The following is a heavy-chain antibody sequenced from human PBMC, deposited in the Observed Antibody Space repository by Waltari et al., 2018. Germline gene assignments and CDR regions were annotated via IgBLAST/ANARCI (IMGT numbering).Heavy chain of an antibody. CDR3: ARDSFGHGRQSSYHFGMDV. CDR1: EFTFRAYA. Sequence: EVQLVESGGDLVKPGGSLRLSCVGSEFTFRAYAMKWVRQGPGKGLEWLSSVSSGASHTDYADSVKGRFTISRDDAKNSVYLEMKRLRVDDTAVYYCARDSFGHGRQSSYHFGMDVWGQGTTVTVSS. D-gene: IGHD1-26*01. CDR2: VSSGASHT. J-gene: IGHJ6*02. V-gene: IGHV3-21*02.